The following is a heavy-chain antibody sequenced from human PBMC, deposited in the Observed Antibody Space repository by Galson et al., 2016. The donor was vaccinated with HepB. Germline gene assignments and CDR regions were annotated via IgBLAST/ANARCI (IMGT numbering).Heavy chain of an antibody. CDR1: GFTFTTHT. Sequence: LRLSCAASGFTFTTHTMNWVRQAPGKGLESISYISTNGATIHYADSVKGRFTVSRDNAKNSLYLQMSSLRAEDTAVYYCAREGLGDGYNSLNYYSYYMDVWGKGTTVTVSS. V-gene: IGHV3-48*01. CDR3: AREGLGDGYNSLNYYSYYMDV. J-gene: IGHJ6*03. D-gene: IGHD5-24*01. CDR2: ISTNGATI.